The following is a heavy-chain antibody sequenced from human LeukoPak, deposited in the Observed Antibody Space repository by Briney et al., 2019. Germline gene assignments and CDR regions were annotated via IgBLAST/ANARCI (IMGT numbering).Heavy chain of an antibody. J-gene: IGHJ5*02. CDR3: ARDRGNIVVAPNAIRGWFDP. V-gene: IGHV3-13*01. CDR2: IGIAGEK. Sequence: GGSLRLSCAASGFTLSSYDMHWVRQATGKGLEWVSGIGIAGEKYYAGSVKGRFTISRDNSKNTLNLLMNSLRVEDTAMYHCARDRGNIVVAPNAIRGWFDPWGQGTLVTVSS. D-gene: IGHD2-2*02. CDR1: GFTLSSYD.